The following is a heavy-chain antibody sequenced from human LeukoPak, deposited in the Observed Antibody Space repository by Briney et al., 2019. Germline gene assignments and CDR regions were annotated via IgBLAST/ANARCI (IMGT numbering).Heavy chain of an antibody. CDR3: ARVPAAIYALDY. J-gene: IGHJ4*02. CDR2: ISYDGSNK. V-gene: IGHV3-30*04. CDR1: GFTFSSYA. Sequence: GGSLRLSCAASGFTFSSYAMHWVRQAPGKGLGWVAVISYDGSNKYYADSVKGRFTISRDNSKNTLYLQMNSLRAEDTAVYYCARVPAAIYALDYWGQGTLATVSS. D-gene: IGHD2-2*02.